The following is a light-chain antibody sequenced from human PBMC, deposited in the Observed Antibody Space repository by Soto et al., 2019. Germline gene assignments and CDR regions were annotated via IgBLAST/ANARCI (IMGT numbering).Light chain of an antibody. CDR2: AAS. CDR3: QQSFNTPRT. Sequence: DIQMTQSPSSLSASVGDRVTIACRASQSIIISLNWYQQKPGKAPKLLIYAASSLQSGVPSRFSGSGSGTDFTLTISSLQPEDFVTYYCQQSFNTPRTFGQGTKVEIK. V-gene: IGKV1-39*01. CDR1: QSIIIS. J-gene: IGKJ1*01.